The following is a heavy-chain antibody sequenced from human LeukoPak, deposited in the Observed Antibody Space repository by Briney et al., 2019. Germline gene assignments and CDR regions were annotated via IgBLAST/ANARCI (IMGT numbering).Heavy chain of an antibody. J-gene: IGHJ4*02. V-gene: IGHV4-34*01. Sequence: PSETLSLTCAVYGGSFSGYYWSWIRQPPGKGLEWIGEMNHSGSTNYNPSLKSRVTISVDTSKNQFSLRLSSVTAADTAVYYCARSYYGSGSYRFDYWGQGTLVTVSS. CDR2: MNHSGST. D-gene: IGHD3-10*01. CDR1: GGSFSGYY. CDR3: ARSYYGSGSYRFDY.